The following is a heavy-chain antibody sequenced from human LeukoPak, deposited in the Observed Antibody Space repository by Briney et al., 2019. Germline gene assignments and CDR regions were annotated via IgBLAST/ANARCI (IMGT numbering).Heavy chain of an antibody. CDR3: ARDGFSSGWFN. CDR2: ISGSSDYT. J-gene: IGHJ3*01. D-gene: IGHD6-19*01. V-gene: IGHV3-11*06. Sequence: GGSLRLSCAASGFTFGDYYMSWIRQAPGKGLEWISSISGSSDYTPYADFLKGRVTISGDNAKNSLYLQLNSLSVEDTAVYYCARDGFSSGWFNWGQGTMVTVSS. CDR1: GFTFGDYY.